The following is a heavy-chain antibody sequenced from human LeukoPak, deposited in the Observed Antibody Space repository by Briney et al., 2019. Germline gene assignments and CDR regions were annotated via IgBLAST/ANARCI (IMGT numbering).Heavy chain of an antibody. Sequence: PSETLSLTCTVSGCSISSYYWSWIRQPPGKGLEWIGYIYYSGSTNYNPSLKSRVTISVDTSKNQFSLKLSSVTAADTAVYYCARVRYTTGGAFDIWGQGTMVTVSS. CDR2: IYYSGST. CDR3: ARVRYTTGGAFDI. V-gene: IGHV4-59*01. CDR1: GCSISSYY. D-gene: IGHD7-27*01. J-gene: IGHJ3*02.